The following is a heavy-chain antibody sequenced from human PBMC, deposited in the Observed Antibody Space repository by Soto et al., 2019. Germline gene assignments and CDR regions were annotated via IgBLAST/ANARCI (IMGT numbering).Heavy chain of an antibody. Sequence: GGSLRLSCAASGFTFSSYALSWVRQAPGKGLEWVSVISGSGGSTYYADSVKGRFTISRDNSKNTLYLQMNSLGAEDTAVYYCAKDGPYSGYADYWGQGTLVTVSS. CDR2: ISGSGGST. CDR3: AKDGPYSGYADY. V-gene: IGHV3-23*01. J-gene: IGHJ4*02. D-gene: IGHD3-22*01. CDR1: GFTFSSYA.